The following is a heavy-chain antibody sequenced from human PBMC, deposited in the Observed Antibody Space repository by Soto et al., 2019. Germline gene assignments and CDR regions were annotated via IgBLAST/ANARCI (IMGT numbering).Heavy chain of an antibody. CDR1: GYSFTTYW. CDR3: ARAYDGSAFNL. V-gene: IGHV5-51*01. J-gene: IGHJ3*01. CDR2: IKLADSDT. D-gene: IGHD3-22*01. Sequence: EVQLVQSGAEVKEPGESLKISCRGSGYSFTTYWIGWVRQMPGKSLEWMGIIKLADSDTRYSPSFQGQVTISGDKSISSAYLQWSSLKASDTALYYCARAYDGSAFNLWGQGTLVTVSS.